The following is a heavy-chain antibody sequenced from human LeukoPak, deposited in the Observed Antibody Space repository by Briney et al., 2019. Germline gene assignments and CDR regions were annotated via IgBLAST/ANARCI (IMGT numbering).Heavy chain of an antibody. CDR2: IFPRNSET. CDR3: ARPEYGASDY. J-gene: IGHJ4*02. CDR1: GYSFTNYW. V-gene: IGHV5-51*01. Sequence: GESLKISCKGSGYSFTNYWIGWVRQMPGKGPEWMGIIFPRNSETKYSPSFEGQVIISVDKSITTAYLQWNSLKASDTAMYFCARPEYGASDYWGQGTLVTVSS. D-gene: IGHD4-17*01.